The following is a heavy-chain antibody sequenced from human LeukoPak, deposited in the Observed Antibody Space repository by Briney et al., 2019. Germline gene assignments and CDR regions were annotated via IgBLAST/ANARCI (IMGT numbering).Heavy chain of an antibody. V-gene: IGHV3-21*01. CDR3: ASLPRKDIVVRGYYYGMDV. CDR2: ISSSSSYI. D-gene: IGHD2-2*01. CDR1: GFTFSSYS. J-gene: IGHJ6*02. Sequence: GGSLRLSCAASGFTFSSYSTNWVRQAPGKGLEWVSSISSSSSYIYYADSVKGRFTISRDNAKNSLYLQMNSLRAEDTAVYYCASLPRKDIVVRGYYYGMDVWGQGTTVTVSS.